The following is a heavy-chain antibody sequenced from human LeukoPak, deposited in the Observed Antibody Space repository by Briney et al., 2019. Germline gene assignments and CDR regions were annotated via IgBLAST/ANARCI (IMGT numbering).Heavy chain of an antibody. CDR1: GGSISSYY. V-gene: IGHV4-59*01. CDR2: IYYNGNT. Sequence: SETLSLTCIVSGGSISSYYWTWIRQPPGKGPEWIGYIYYNGNTNYNPSLKSRVTISVDTSKNQVSLKLSSVTAADTAVYYCARDVDRYSNLNWFDPWGQGTLVTVSS. D-gene: IGHD4-11*01. J-gene: IGHJ5*02. CDR3: ARDVDRYSNLNWFDP.